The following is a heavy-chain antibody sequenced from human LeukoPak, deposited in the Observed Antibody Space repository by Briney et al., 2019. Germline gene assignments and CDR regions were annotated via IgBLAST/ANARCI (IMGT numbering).Heavy chain of an antibody. CDR3: ARDRDIVVVPAALRGPMDV. V-gene: IGHV3-21*01. D-gene: IGHD2-2*01. J-gene: IGHJ6*02. Sequence: GGSLRLSCAASGFTFSSYSMNWVRQAPGKGLEWVSSISSSSSYIYYADSVKGRFTISRDNAKNSLYLQMNSLRAEDTAVYYCARDRDIVVVPAALRGPMDVWGQGTTVTVSS. CDR1: GFTFSSYS. CDR2: ISSSSSYI.